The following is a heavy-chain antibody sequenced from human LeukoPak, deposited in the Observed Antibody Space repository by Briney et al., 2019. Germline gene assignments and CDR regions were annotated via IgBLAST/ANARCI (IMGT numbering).Heavy chain of an antibody. J-gene: IGHJ4*02. D-gene: IGHD2-21*02. Sequence: SVKVSCKASGYIFTGHYMNWVRQAPGQGLEWMGRIIPIFGTANYAQKFQGRVTITTDESTSTAYMELSSLRSEDTAVYYCAVTPCGGDCYPDYWGQGTLVTVSS. CDR3: AVTPCGGDCYPDY. CDR2: IIPIFGTA. CDR1: GYIFTGHY. V-gene: IGHV1-69*05.